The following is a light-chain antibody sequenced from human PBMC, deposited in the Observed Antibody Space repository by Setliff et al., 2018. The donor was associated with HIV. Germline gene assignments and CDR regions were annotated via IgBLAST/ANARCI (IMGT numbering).Light chain of an antibody. J-gene: IGLJ1*01. CDR3: SSYTSTTLYV. CDR1: SSDVGGYNY. Sequence: QSALAQSASVSGSPGQSITTACTGTSSDVGGYNYVSWYQQHPGKAPKLMIYEVSNRPSGVSNRFSGSKSGNTASLTISGLQAEDEADYYCSSYTSTTLYVFGTGTKVTVL. CDR2: EVS. V-gene: IGLV2-14*01.